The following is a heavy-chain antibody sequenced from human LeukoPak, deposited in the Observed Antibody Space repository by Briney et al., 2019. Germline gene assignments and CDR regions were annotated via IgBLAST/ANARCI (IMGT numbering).Heavy chain of an antibody. Sequence: GGSLRLSCAASGFTFSSYAMSWVRQAPGKGLEWVSAISGSGGSTYYADSVKGRFTISRDNSKNTLYLQMNSLRAEDAARYYCAKDLELMSREFGYWGQGTLVTVSS. J-gene: IGHJ4*02. CDR2: ISGSGGST. V-gene: IGHV3-23*01. D-gene: IGHD1-7*01. CDR1: GFTFSSYA. CDR3: AKDLELMSREFGY.